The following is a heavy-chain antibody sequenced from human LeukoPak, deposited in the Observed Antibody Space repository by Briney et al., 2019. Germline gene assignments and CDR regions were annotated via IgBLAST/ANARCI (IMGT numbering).Heavy chain of an antibody. D-gene: IGHD3-10*01. J-gene: IGHJ5*02. CDR2: IYSGGST. Sequence: PGGSLRLSCEASGFTFSDFYMTWLRQAPGKGLEWVSVIYSGGSTYYADSVKGRFTISRDNSKNTLYLQMNSLRAEDTAVYYCASWSVRGVPWGQGTLVTVSS. CDR1: GFTFSDFY. CDR3: ASWSVRGVP. V-gene: IGHV3-53*01.